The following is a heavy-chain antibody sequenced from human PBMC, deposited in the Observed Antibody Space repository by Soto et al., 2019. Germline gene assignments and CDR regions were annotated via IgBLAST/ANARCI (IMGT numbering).Heavy chain of an antibody. CDR1: GFTFSNYA. CDR3: AKDSISYNGIYDAFDV. Sequence: PGGSLRLSCEASGFTFSNYAMAWVRQTPGEGPEWVSTIGGGDDIFYAESVQGRFIISRDDSRSTMYLQMDNLRVEDTAIYFCAKDSISYNGIYDAFDVWGQRTVVTVSS. J-gene: IGHJ3*01. V-gene: IGHV3-23*01. D-gene: IGHD3-3*02. CDR2: IGGGDDI.